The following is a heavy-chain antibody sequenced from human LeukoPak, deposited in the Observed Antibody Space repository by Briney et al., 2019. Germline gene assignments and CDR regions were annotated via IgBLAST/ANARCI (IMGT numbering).Heavy chain of an antibody. CDR2: ISGSSGHT. Sequence: GGSLRLSCAASGLTFSSYAMSWVRQAPGKGLEWVSAISGSSGHTYYADSVKGRFTISRDNSKNTLYLQMNSLRAEDTAVYYCARDLIVGANHDAFDIWGQGTMVTVSS. CDR3: ARDLIVGANHDAFDI. V-gene: IGHV3-23*01. J-gene: IGHJ3*02. D-gene: IGHD1-26*01. CDR1: GLTFSSYA.